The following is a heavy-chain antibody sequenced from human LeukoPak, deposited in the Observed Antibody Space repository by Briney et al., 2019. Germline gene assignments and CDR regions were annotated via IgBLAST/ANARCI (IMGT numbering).Heavy chain of an antibody. J-gene: IGHJ2*01. D-gene: IGHD3-22*01. V-gene: IGHV4-4*02. Sequence: SETLSLTCAVSGGSISSSNWWSWVRQPPGKGLEWIGEIYHSGSTNYNPSLKSRVTISVDKSKNQFSLKLSSVTAADTAVYYCARDQDDSSGYHSWHFDLWGRGTLVTVSS. CDR3: ARDQDDSSGYHSWHFDL. CDR1: GGSISSSNW. CDR2: IYHSGST.